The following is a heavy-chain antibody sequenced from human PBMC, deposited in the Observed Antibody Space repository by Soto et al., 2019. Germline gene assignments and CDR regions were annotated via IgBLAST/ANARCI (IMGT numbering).Heavy chain of an antibody. CDR1: GFTFSSYA. J-gene: IGHJ4*02. D-gene: IGHD5-12*01. Sequence: GGSLRLSCAASGFTFSSYAMSWVRQAPGKGLEWVSAISGSGGSTYYADSVKGRFTISRDNSKNTLYLQMNSLRAEDTAVYYCAKGKQLYSGYDLEFDYWGQGTLVTVSS. CDR3: AKGKQLYSGYDLEFDY. V-gene: IGHV3-23*01. CDR2: ISGSGGST.